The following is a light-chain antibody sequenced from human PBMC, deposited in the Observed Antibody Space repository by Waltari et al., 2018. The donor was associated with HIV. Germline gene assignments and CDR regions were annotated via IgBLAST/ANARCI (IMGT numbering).Light chain of an antibody. CDR1: QSVSSN. CDR2: GAS. CDR3: QQNHDWPPTT. V-gene: IGKV3-15*01. J-gene: IGKJ5*01. Sequence: EIVMTQSPATLSVSTGDRATVSCTASQSVSSNVAWYQQKPGQAPRLLIYGASTRATGIPARFSGSGSGTEFTLTISSLQSEDFAVYYCQQNHDWPPTTFGQGTRLEIK.